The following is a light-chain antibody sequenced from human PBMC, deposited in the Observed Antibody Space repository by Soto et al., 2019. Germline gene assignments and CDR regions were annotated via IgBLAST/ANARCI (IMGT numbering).Light chain of an antibody. Sequence: DVVMTQSPVSLPVTLGQPASISCRSSQSLVHSNGNTYLNWFQQRPGQSPRRLHYKVSIRDSGVPDRFSDSGSCTHFTLKISRVEADDVGVYYCMQGTHWPRTFGQGTKVEIK. J-gene: IGKJ1*01. CDR1: QSLVHSNGNTY. CDR3: MQGTHWPRT. V-gene: IGKV2-30*02. CDR2: KVS.